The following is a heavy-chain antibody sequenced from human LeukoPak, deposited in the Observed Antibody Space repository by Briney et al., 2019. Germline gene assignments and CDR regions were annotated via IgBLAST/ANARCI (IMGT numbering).Heavy chain of an antibody. D-gene: IGHD5-18*01. CDR3: AKDQKRGYSYGYLFYYYYMDV. V-gene: IGHV3-23*01. CDR1: GFTFNSYA. J-gene: IGHJ6*03. CDR2: ISGSGGDT. Sequence: GGSLRLSCAASGFTFNSYAMIWVRQAPGKGLEWVSGISGSGGDTHYAESVKGRFTISRDNSNNTLYLQMNSLRAEDTAVYYCAKDQKRGYSYGYLFYYYYMDVWGKGATVTISS.